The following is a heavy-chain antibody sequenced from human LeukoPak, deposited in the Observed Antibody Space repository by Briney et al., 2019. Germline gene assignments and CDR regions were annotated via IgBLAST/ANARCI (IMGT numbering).Heavy chain of an antibody. CDR3: ARDLYDFWSGYRSDY. CDR1: GGSISSGSYY. CDR2: IYTSGST. J-gene: IGHJ4*02. Sequence: PSQTLSLTCTVSGGSISSGSYYWSWIRQPAGKGLEWIGRIYTSGSTNYNPSLKSRVTISVDTSKNQFSLKLSSVTAADTAMYYCARDLYDFWSGYRSDYWGQGTLVTLSS. V-gene: IGHV4-61*02. D-gene: IGHD3-3*01.